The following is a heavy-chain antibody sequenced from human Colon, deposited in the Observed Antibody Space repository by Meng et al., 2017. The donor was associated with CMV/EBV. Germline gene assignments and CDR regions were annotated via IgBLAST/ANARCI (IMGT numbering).Heavy chain of an antibody. CDR1: GFTLSSHA. CDR2: ISASGATT. J-gene: IGHJ4*02. CDR3: ARGYGPAAIIDF. Sequence: GSLRLSCAASGFTLSSHAMTWVRQDPGKGLEWVSAISASGATTYYADSVRGRFTISRDNSKNSLSLQMNNLRGEDAAVYYCARGYGPAAIIDFWGQGTLVTVSS. D-gene: IGHD2-2*01. V-gene: IGHV3-23*01.